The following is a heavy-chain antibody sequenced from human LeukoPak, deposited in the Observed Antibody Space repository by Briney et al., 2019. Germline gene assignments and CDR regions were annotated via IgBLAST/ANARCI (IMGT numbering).Heavy chain of an antibody. Sequence: PSETLSLTCTVSGGSISSSSFYWGWIRQPPGKGLEWIGRIYYSGSTYYNPSLKSRVTISVDTSKNQFSLKLSSVTAADTAVYYCARDLSMITFGGVIDWFDPWGQGTLVTVSS. CDR3: ARDLSMITFGGVIDWFDP. D-gene: IGHD3-16*02. CDR2: IYYSGST. CDR1: GGSISSSSFY. V-gene: IGHV4-39*07. J-gene: IGHJ5*02.